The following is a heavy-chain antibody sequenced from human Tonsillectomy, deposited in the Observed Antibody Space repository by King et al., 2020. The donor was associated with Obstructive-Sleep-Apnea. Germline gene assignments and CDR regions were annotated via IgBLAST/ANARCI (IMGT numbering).Heavy chain of an antibody. CDR1: GFTFSTYS. CDR2: IRYDETDK. CDR3: ARDRQGYQVSEY. D-gene: IGHD2-2*01. V-gene: IGHV3-30*02. J-gene: IGHJ4*02. Sequence: VQLVESGGGVVQPGGSLTLACAASGFTFSTYSMHWVRQAPGKGLEWVAFIRYDETDKYYADSVKGRFTISRDNSQNTLYLQMNNLSVEDTALYYCARDRQGYQVSEYLGQGTLVTVSS.